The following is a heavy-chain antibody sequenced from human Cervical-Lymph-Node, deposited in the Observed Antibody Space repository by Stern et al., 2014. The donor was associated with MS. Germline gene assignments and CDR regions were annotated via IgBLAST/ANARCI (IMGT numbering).Heavy chain of an antibody. J-gene: IGHJ4*02. CDR3: AHRTAGPFDY. V-gene: IGHV2-5*02. CDR1: GFSLSTSGLG. Sequence: TLRESGPALVKPTQTLTLTCTFSGFSLSTSGLGVGWIRQPPGEALEWLAYIYWDYQKRYSPSLKSRLTITKDTSKNQVVLTLTNVDPVDTATYYCAHRTAGPFDYWGQGTLVTVSS. CDR2: IYWDYQK.